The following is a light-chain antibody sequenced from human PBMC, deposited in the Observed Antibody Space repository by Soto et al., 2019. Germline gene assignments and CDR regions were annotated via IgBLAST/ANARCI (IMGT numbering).Light chain of an antibody. Sequence: DIQMTQSPSSLSASVGDRVTITCRASQSINIYLNWYQQRPGKAPKLLIYAASKLQSGVSSRFSGSASGTDFTLTISNLQPDDFATYYCQQTYDAPSFAGGTKVDIK. CDR3: QQTYDAPS. V-gene: IGKV1-39*01. CDR2: AAS. J-gene: IGKJ4*01. CDR1: QSINIY.